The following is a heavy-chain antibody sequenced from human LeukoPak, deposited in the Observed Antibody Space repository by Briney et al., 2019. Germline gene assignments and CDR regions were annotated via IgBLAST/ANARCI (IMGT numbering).Heavy chain of an antibody. V-gene: IGHV3-23*01. Sequence: SRGTLRLSCAASGFTFSSYGMSWVRQAPGKGLEWVSAISGSGGSTYYADSVKGRFTISRDNSKNTLYLQMNSLRAEDTAVYYCAKGHLYCGGDCYCDYWGQGTLVTVSS. CDR1: GFTFSSYG. CDR3: AKGHLYCGGDCYCDY. CDR2: ISGSGGST. D-gene: IGHD2-21*02. J-gene: IGHJ4*02.